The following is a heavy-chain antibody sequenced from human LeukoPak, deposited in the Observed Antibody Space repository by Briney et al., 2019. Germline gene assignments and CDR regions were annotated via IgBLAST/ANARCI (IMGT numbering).Heavy chain of an antibody. J-gene: IGHJ4*02. D-gene: IGHD6-13*01. CDR3: AKDPSGQQPVFDY. CDR1: GFTFSSYA. Sequence: GGSLTLSCAASGFTFSSYAMNWVRQAPGKGLEWVSAISGSGSSTYNAVSVKGRFTISRDNSKNMLYLQMDSPRAEDTAVYYCAKDPSGQQPVFDYWHETTVVVVSS. V-gene: IGHV3-23*01. CDR2: ISGSGSST.